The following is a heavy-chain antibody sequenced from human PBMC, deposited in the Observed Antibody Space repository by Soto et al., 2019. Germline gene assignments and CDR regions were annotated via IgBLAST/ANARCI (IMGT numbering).Heavy chain of an antibody. Sequence: QVQLQESGPGLVKPSGTLSLTCAISGGSISSSNWWSWVRQPPGKGLEWIGEIYHSGSPNFNPSLKSRVTIAVDKSKNQFSLKLSSVTAADTAVYYCARTEGYGGGWFGYWGQGTLVTVS. CDR3: ARTEGYGGGWFGY. CDR2: IYHSGSP. CDR1: GGSISSSNW. D-gene: IGHD6-19*01. V-gene: IGHV4-4*02. J-gene: IGHJ4*02.